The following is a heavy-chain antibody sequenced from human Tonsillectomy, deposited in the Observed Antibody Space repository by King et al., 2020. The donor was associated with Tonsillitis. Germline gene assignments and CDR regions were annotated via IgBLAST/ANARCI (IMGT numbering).Heavy chain of an antibody. CDR1: GASISSYY. Sequence: QLQESGPGLVKPSETLSLTCTVSGASISSYYWSWIRQPPGMRLEWIGYMYYSGTTNYNPSLKSRVTVSVDTSTNHFSLKLSSVTAADTAVYYCARVRTPNNHAFDIWGPGTMVTVSS. CDR2: MYYSGTT. D-gene: IGHD1/OR15-1a*01. V-gene: IGHV4-59*01. J-gene: IGHJ3*02. CDR3: ARVRTPNNHAFDI.